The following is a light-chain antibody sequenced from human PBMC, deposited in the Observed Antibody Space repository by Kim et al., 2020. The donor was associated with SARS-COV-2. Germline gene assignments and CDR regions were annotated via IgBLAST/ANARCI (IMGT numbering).Light chain of an antibody. V-gene: IGLV2-14*01. CDR2: DVS. CDR3: SAYTSSSTLVV. J-gene: IGLJ2*01. CDR1: SSDVGGYNY. Sequence: QSALTQPASVSGSPGQSITLSCTGTSSDVGGYNYVSWYQQHPGKAPKLMIYDVSKRPSGVSNRFSGSKSGNTASLTISGLQAEDEADYYCSAYTSSSTLVVFGGGTQLTVL.